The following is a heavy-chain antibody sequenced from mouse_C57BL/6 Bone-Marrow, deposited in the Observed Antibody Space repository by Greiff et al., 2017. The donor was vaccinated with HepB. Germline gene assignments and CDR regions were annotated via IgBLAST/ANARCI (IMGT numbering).Heavy chain of an antibody. CDR1: GFTFSDYG. J-gene: IGHJ2*01. Sequence: EVKLVESGGGLVKPGGSLKLSCAASGFTFSDYGMHWVRQAPEKGLEWVAYISSGSSTIYYADTVKGRFTISRDNAKNTLFLQMTSLRSEDTAMYYCARLTNRGYWGQGTTLTVSS. CDR3: ARLTNRGY. D-gene: IGHD2-13*01. V-gene: IGHV5-17*01. CDR2: ISSGSSTI.